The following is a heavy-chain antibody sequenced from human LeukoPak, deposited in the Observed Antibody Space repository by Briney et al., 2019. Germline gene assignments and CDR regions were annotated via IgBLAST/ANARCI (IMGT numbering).Heavy chain of an antibody. CDR2: IYTSGST. V-gene: IGHV4-4*07. CDR3: ARVSVFSGWPCYFDY. Sequence: SETLSLTCTVSGGSISSYYWSWIRQPAGKGLEWIGRIYTSGSTNYNPSLKSRVTMSVDTSKNQFSLKLSSVTAADTAVYYCARVSVFSGWPCYFDYWGQGTLVTVSS. CDR1: GGSISSYY. J-gene: IGHJ4*02. D-gene: IGHD6-19*01.